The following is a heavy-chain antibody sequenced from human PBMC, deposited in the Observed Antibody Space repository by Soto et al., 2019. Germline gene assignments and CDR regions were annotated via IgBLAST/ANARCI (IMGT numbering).Heavy chain of an antibody. Sequence: PGGSLRLSCAASGFTFSSYAMSWVRQAPGKGLEWVSAISGSGGSTYYADSVKGRLTISRDNAKNSVYLQMDNLRAEDTAVYYCARAREQLPPNWFDPWGQGTLVTVSS. CDR1: GFTFSSYA. J-gene: IGHJ5*02. D-gene: IGHD6-13*01. V-gene: IGHV3-23*01. CDR2: ISGSGGST. CDR3: ARAREQLPPNWFDP.